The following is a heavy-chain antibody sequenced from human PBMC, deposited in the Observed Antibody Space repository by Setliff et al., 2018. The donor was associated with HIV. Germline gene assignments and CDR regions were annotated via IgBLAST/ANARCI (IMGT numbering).Heavy chain of an antibody. J-gene: IGHJ4*02. CDR3: SRDRSATWTPTTY. Sequence: GASVKVSCKASGYTFTNYGISWVRQAPGQGLEWMGWISAYNGDTKYAQKCQDRVTMTIDTSASTAYMELRSLTSDDTAMYYCSRDRSATWTPTTYWGQGTLVTVSS. CDR2: ISAYNGDT. CDR1: GYTFTNYG. V-gene: IGHV1-18*01. D-gene: IGHD6-25*01.